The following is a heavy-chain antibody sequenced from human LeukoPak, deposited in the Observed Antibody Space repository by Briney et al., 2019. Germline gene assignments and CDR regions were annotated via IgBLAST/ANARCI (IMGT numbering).Heavy chain of an antibody. CDR1: GFTFSSYS. V-gene: IGHV3-21*01. Sequence: PGGSLRLSCAASGFTFSSYSMNWVRQAPGKGLEWVSFISSSNIYYTDSVKGRFTISRDNAKNSLYLQLNSLRAEDTALYYCARGEWSSSPFDYWGQGTLVTVSS. CDR3: ARGEWSSSPFDY. CDR2: ISSSNI. J-gene: IGHJ4*02. D-gene: IGHD6-6*01.